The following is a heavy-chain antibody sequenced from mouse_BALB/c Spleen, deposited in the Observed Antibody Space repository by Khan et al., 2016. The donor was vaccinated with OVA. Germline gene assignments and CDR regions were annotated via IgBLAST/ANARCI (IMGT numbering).Heavy chain of an antibody. CDR1: GYTFTDYV. D-gene: IGHD1-1*01. V-gene: IGHV1-77*01. CDR2: IYPGSGRT. CDR3: ARSYDGAWFAY. Sequence: QVQLQQPGPELVKPGASVKMSCKASGYTFTDYVISWVKQRTGQGLEWIGEIYPGSGRTYYNERFKGKATLTADKSSTTAYMQLSSLTSEDSAVYFCARSYDGAWFAYWGQGTPVTVSA. J-gene: IGHJ3*01.